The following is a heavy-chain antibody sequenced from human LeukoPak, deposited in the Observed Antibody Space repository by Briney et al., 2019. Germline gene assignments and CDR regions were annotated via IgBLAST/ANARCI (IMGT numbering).Heavy chain of an antibody. CDR3: AKDSFSYNGVFDALDV. V-gene: IGHV3-7*03. Sequence: PGGSLRLSCAASGFTLSSYWMDWVRQAPGKGLEWVANSKGDGSSKYYVDSVKGRFTVSIDNAKNSLYLQMNSLRAEDTAIYYCAKDSFSYNGVFDALDVWGQGSMVTVSS. J-gene: IGHJ3*01. CDR2: SKGDGSSK. CDR1: GFTLSSYW. D-gene: IGHD2-8*01.